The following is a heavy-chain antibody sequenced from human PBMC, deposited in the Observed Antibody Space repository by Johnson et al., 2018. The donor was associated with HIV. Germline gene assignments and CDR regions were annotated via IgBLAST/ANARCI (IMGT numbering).Heavy chain of an antibody. CDR1: GFTFSSYG. D-gene: IGHD1-1*01. J-gene: IGHJ3*02. V-gene: IGHV3-33*05. CDR2: ISYDGSNK. CDR3: ATSTASDALDI. Sequence: QVQLVESGGGVVQPGGSLRLSCAASGFTFSSYGMHWVRQAPGKGLEWVAVISYDGSNKYYADSVKGRFTISRDNSKNTLFLQMNSLRADDTAMYYCATSTASDALDIWGQGTMVTVSA.